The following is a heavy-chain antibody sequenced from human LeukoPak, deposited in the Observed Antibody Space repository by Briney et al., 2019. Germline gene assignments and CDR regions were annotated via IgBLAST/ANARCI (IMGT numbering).Heavy chain of an antibody. CDR2: INAGNGNT. CDR1: GYTFTSYA. J-gene: IGHJ3*02. CDR3: ARDTPQSYYYDSSGYNDAFDI. V-gene: IGHV1-3*03. D-gene: IGHD3-22*01. Sequence: ASVKVSCKASGYTFTSYAMHWVRQAPGQRLEWMGWINAGNGNTKYSQEFQGRVTITRDTSASTAYMELSSLRSEDMAVYYCARDTPQSYYYDSSGYNDAFDIWGQETMVTVSS.